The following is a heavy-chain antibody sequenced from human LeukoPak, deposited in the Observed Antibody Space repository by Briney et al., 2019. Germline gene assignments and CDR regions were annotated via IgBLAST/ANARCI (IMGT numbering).Heavy chain of an antibody. CDR1: GFTFSSYG. Sequence: PGGSLRLSCAASGFTFSSYGMPWVRQAPGKGLEWVAVIWYDGSNKYYADSVKGRFTISRDNSKNTLYLQMNSLRAEDTAVYYCARAEGYCSSTSCYYYYGMDVWGQGTTVTVSS. J-gene: IGHJ6*02. V-gene: IGHV3-33*01. D-gene: IGHD2-2*01. CDR2: IWYDGSNK. CDR3: ARAEGYCSSTSCYYYYGMDV.